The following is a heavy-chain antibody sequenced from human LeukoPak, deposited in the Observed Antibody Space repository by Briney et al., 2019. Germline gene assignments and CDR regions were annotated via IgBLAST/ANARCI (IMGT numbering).Heavy chain of an antibody. D-gene: IGHD3-22*01. CDR3: ARGSGGYYDSGRRYYYGMDV. CDR2: IYSGGST. J-gene: IGHJ6*02. CDR1: GFTVSSNY. V-gene: IGHV3-66*01. Sequence: PGGSLRLSCAASGFTVSSNYMSWVRHAPGKGLEWVSVIYSGGSTYHADSVKGRFTISRDNSKNTLYLQMNSLRAEDTAVYYCARGSGGYYDSGRRYYYGMDVWGQGTTVTVSS.